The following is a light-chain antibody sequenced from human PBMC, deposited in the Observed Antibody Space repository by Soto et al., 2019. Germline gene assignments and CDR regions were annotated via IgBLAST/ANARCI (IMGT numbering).Light chain of an antibody. Sequence: DIQMTQSPSTLSASVGDRVTITCRASQSISSWLAWYQQKPGKAPKLLIYKASSLESGVPLRFSGSGSGTEFTLTISSLQPDDFATYYCQQYNSYNTFGQGTKLEIK. CDR1: QSISSW. CDR2: KAS. J-gene: IGKJ2*01. CDR3: QQYNSYNT. V-gene: IGKV1-5*03.